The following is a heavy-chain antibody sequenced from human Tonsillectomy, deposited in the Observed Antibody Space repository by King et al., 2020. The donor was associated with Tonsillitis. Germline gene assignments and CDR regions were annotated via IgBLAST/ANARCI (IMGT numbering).Heavy chain of an antibody. CDR3: PSVWFGELYSPFDY. CDR2: IRNKAYGGTT. V-gene: IGHV3-49*03. J-gene: IGHJ4*02. CDR1: GFTFGDYA. Sequence: VQLVESGGGLVQPGRSLRLSCTASGFTFGDYAMSWFRQAPGKGLEWVGFIRNKAYGGTTEYAASVKGRFTISRDDSKSIAYLQMNSLKTEDTAVYYCPSVWFGELYSPFDYWGQGTLVTVSS. D-gene: IGHD3-10*01.